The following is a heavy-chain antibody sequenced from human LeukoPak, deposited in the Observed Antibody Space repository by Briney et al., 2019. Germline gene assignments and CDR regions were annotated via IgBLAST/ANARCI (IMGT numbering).Heavy chain of an antibody. CDR2: FDPEDGET. V-gene: IGHV1-24*01. Sequence: ASVKVSCKVSGYTLTELSMHWVRQARGKGLEGMGGFDPEDGETIYAQKFQGRVTMTEDTSTDTAYMELSSLRSEDTAVYYCATDPWDYDSSGYEFDYWGQGTLVTVSS. D-gene: IGHD3-22*01. CDR3: ATDPWDYDSSGYEFDY. J-gene: IGHJ4*02. CDR1: GYTLTELS.